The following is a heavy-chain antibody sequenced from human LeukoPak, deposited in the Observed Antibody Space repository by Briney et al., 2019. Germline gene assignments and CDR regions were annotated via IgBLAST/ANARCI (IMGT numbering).Heavy chain of an antibody. J-gene: IGHJ4*02. CDR3: ARETTHYYGSGSYSTFFDY. Sequence: GGSLRLSCAASGFTFSSYEMNWVRQAPGKGPEWVSYISSSGSTIYYADSVKGRLTTSRDNAKNSLYLQMNSLRAEDTAVYYCARETTHYYGSGSYSTFFDYWGQGTLVTVSS. V-gene: IGHV3-48*03. CDR2: ISSSGSTI. D-gene: IGHD3-10*01. CDR1: GFTFSSYE.